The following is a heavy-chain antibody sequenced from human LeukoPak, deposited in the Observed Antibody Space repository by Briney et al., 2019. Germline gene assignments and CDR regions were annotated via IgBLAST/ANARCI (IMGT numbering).Heavy chain of an antibody. V-gene: IGHV3-21*04. D-gene: IGHD6-13*01. J-gene: IGHJ4*02. CDR1: GFTFSSYS. CDR2: ISSSSSYI. Sequence: GGSLRLSCAASGFTFSSYSMNWVRQAPGKGLEWVSSISSSSSYIYYADSVKGRFTISRDNSKNTLYLQMNSLRAEDTAVYYCAKGSSSWYQFHFDYWGQGTLVTVSS. CDR3: AKGSSSWYQFHFDY.